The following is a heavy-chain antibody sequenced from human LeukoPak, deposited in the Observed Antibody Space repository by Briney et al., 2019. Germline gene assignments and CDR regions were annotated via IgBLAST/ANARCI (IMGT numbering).Heavy chain of an antibody. Sequence: ASVNVSCKASGGTFSIYAISWVRQAPGQGLEWMGGIIPIFGTANYAQKFQGRVTITADESTSTAYMELSSLRSEDTAVYYCARDTLKTLDYWGQGTLVTVSS. CDR1: GGTFSIYA. V-gene: IGHV1-69*13. CDR2: IIPIFGTA. J-gene: IGHJ4*02. CDR3: ARDTLKTLDY.